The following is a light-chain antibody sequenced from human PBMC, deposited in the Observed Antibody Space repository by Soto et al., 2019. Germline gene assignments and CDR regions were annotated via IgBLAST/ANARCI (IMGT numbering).Light chain of an antibody. CDR2: GAS. J-gene: IGKJ1*01. Sequence: EIVLAQSPGTLSLSPGESATLSCRASQSVSSSFLAWYQQKAGQAPRLLIYGASRRATGIPDRFSGSGSGTDFTLTISRLEPEDFAVYYCQQYVSSPWAFXQGTKADIK. CDR3: QQYVSSPWA. V-gene: IGKV3-20*01. CDR1: QSVSSSF.